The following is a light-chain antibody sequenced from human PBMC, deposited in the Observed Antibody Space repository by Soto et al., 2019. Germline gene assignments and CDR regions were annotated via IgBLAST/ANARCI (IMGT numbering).Light chain of an antibody. V-gene: IGKV3-15*01. Sequence: ERVMTQSPATLSVSPGERATLSCRASQSVSSDLAWYQQKPGQAPRLLIYGASPRATGIPARFSGSGSGTEYTLTISTLQSEDFAGYYCQQYNNWPRTFGQGTKLEIK. CDR3: QQYNNWPRT. CDR2: GAS. CDR1: QSVSSD. J-gene: IGKJ2*01.